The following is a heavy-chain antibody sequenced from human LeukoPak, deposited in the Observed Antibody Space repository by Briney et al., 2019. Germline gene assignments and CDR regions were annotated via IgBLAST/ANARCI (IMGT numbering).Heavy chain of an antibody. CDR1: AFTFSDYW. CDR3: VEVSVIRGFDY. V-gene: IGHV3-7*03. J-gene: IGHJ4*02. Sequence: PGGSLRLSCATSAFTFSDYWMSWVRQTPGKGLEWVANIKEDGSEKYYVDSVKGRFTISRDNSKNTLYLQMNSLRAEDTAVYYCVEVSVIRGFDYWGQGTLVTVSS. D-gene: IGHD2/OR15-2a*01. CDR2: IKEDGSEK.